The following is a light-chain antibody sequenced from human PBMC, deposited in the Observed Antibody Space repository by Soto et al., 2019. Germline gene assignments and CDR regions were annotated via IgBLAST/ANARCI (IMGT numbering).Light chain of an antibody. J-gene: IGLJ2*01. CDR2: STG. CDR3: MLSYGGAVV. CDR1: TGAVTSGYY. V-gene: IGLV7-43*01. Sequence: QTVVTQEPSLTVSPGGTVTLTCASSTGAVTSGYYPNWFQQKPGQAPRALIYSTGHKHSWTPARFSGSLLGGTAALTLSGVQPEAEDEYFGMLSYGGAVVFGGGTKLTVL.